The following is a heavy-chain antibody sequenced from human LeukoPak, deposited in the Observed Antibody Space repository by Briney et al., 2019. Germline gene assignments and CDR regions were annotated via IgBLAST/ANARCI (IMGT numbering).Heavy chain of an antibody. J-gene: IGHJ4*02. V-gene: IGHV4-34*01. CDR2: INHSGST. CDR1: GGSFSGYY. CDR3: ARVVPAAIPYDY. D-gene: IGHD2-2*02. Sequence: SENLSRTCAVYGGSFSGYYWSWIRQPPGKGLEWIGEINHSGSTDYNPSLKSRVTISVDTSKNQFSLKLSSVTAADTAVYYCARVVPAAIPYDYWGQGTLVTVSS.